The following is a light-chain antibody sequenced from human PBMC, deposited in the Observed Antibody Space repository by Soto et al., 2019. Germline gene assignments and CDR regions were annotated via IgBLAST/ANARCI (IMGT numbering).Light chain of an antibody. CDR1: QSVRSN. V-gene: IGKV3-11*01. CDR2: DAS. Sequence: EIVMTQSPVTLSVSPGERATLSCRASQSVRSNLAWYQQKPGQAPRLLIYDASNRATGIPARFSGSGSGTDFTLTISSLEPEDFAVYYCQQRSNWPRTFGQGTKVDI. CDR3: QQRSNWPRT. J-gene: IGKJ1*01.